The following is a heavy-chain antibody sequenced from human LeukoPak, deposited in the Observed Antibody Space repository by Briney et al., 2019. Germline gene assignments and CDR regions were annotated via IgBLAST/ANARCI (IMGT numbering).Heavy chain of an antibody. CDR3: ARGRMGYGDSDY. Sequence: ASVKVSCKASGYTFTGYYMHWVQQAPGQGLEWMGRINPNSGGTNYAQKFQGRVTMTRDTSISTAYMELSRLRSDDTAVYYCARGRMGYGDSDYWGQGTLVTVSS. CDR1: GYTFTGYY. D-gene: IGHD4-17*01. CDR2: INPNSGGT. J-gene: IGHJ4*02. V-gene: IGHV1-2*06.